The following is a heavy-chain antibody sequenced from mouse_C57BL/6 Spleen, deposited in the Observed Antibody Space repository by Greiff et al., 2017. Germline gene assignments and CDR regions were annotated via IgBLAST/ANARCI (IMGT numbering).Heavy chain of an antibody. V-gene: IGHV1-69*01. D-gene: IGHD1-1*01. CDR1: GYTFTSYW. Sequence: VKLQQPGAELVMPGASVKLSCKASGYTFTSYWMHWVKQRPGQGLEWIGEIDPSDSYTNYNQKFKGKSTLTVDKSSSTAYMQLSSLTSEDSAVYYCARPYGSSYEFAYWGQGTLVTVSA. CDR2: IDPSDSYT. CDR3: ARPYGSSYEFAY. J-gene: IGHJ3*01.